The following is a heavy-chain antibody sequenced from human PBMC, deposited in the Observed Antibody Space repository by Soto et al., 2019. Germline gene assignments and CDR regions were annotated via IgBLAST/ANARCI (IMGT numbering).Heavy chain of an antibody. CDR1: GGSISSGGYS. CDR3: ACRTGHTHLHFDS. J-gene: IGHJ4*02. Sequence: QLQLQESGSGLVKPSQTLSLTCAVSGGSISSGGYSWSWIRQPPGKGLEWIGYIYHSGSTYYNPSLRGRVPISVDRSKNQVSLKLSSVTAADTAVYYCACRTGHTHLHFDSWGQGTLVTVSS. CDR2: IYHSGST. D-gene: IGHD2-2*01. V-gene: IGHV4-30-2*01.